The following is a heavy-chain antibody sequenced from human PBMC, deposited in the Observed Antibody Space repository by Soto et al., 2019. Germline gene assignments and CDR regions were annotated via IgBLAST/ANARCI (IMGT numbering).Heavy chain of an antibody. CDR1: GFTFSSYA. J-gene: IGHJ4*02. Sequence: EVQLLESGGGLVQPGGSLRLSCAASGFTFSSYAISWVRQAPGKGLEWVSSLSGSSTYYADSVKGRFTISRDTSQNTLYLQINSLRAEDTAIYYFAKGLYYDTLTGYYPFDYWGQGTLVTVSS. CDR2: SLSGSST. CDR3: AKGLYYDTLTGYYPFDY. D-gene: IGHD3-9*01. V-gene: IGHV3-23*01.